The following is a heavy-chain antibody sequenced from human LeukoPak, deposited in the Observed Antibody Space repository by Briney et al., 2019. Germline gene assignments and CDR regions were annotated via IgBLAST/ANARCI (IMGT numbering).Heavy chain of an antibody. V-gene: IGHV3-11*01. CDR2: ISSSGSTI. D-gene: IGHD4-11*01. J-gene: IGHJ6*02. Sequence: GGSLRHSCAASGFTFSDYYMSWIRQAPGKGLEWVSYISSSGSTIYYADSVKGRFTISRDNAKNSLYLQMNSLRAEDTAVYYCARLRRTTTVTLGYYYGMDVWGQGTTVTVSS. CDR3: ARLRRTTTVTLGYYYGMDV. CDR1: GFTFSDYY.